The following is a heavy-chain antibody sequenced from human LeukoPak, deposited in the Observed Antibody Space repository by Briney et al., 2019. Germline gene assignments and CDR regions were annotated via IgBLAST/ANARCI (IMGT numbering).Heavy chain of an antibody. V-gene: IGHV4-61*02. Sequence: TLSLTCTVSGGSISSGSYYWSWIRQPAGKGLEWIGRIYTSGSTNYNPSLKSRVTISVDTSKNQFSLRLSSVTAADTAVYYCAREGWISSYDFWGQGTLVTVSS. CDR3: AREGWISSYDF. D-gene: IGHD3-3*01. CDR1: GGSISSGSYY. J-gene: IGHJ4*02. CDR2: IYTSGST.